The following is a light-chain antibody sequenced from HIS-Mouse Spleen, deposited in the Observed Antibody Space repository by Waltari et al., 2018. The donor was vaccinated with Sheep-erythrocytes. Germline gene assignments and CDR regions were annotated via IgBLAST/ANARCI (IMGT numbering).Light chain of an antibody. CDR1: SSDVGGYNY. V-gene: IGLV2-8*01. Sequence: QSALTQPPSASGSPGQSVTISCTGTSSDVGGYNYVSWYQQHPGKAPKRMIYEVSKRPSGVPDRVSGSKAGNTASLTVSGLQAEDEADYCCSSYAGSNNWVFGGGTKLTVL. J-gene: IGLJ3*02. CDR3: SSYAGSNNWV. CDR2: EVS.